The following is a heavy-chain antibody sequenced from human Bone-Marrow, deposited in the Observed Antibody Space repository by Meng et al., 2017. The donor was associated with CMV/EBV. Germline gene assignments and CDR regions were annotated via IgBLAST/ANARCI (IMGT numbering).Heavy chain of an antibody. D-gene: IGHD5-12*01. V-gene: IGHV1-18*01. Sequence: ASVKVSCKASGYTFTSYGISWVRQAPGQGLEWMGWISAYNGNTNYAQKLQGRVTMTTDTSTSTAYMELRSLRSDNTAVYYCAREPIRYGDIVATIWADYWGQGTLVTVSS. CDR1: GYTFTSYG. CDR3: AREPIRYGDIVATIWADY. J-gene: IGHJ4*02. CDR2: ISAYNGNT.